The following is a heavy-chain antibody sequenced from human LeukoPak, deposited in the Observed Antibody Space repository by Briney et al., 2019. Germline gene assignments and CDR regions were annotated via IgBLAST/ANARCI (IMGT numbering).Heavy chain of an antibody. D-gene: IGHD3-10*01. Sequence: SETLSLTCTISRVSISGFYWSWIRQPPGKGLEWIGCIYYSGSSNYHPSLKSRVTISVDTSKDQFSLKLSSVTAADTAVYYCARNRASGTPYFDYWGQGLLVTVSS. CDR2: IYYSGSS. J-gene: IGHJ4*02. CDR1: RVSISGFY. V-gene: IGHV4-59*08. CDR3: ARNRASGTPYFDY.